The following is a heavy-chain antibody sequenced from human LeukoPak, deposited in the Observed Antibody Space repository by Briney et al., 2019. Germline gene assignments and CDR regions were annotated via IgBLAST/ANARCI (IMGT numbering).Heavy chain of an antibody. CDR2: INHSGST. V-gene: IGHV4-34*01. CDR1: GGSFSGYY. Sequence: SETLSLTCAVYGGSFSGYYWSWIRQPPGKGLEWIGEINHSGSTNYNPSLKSRVTISVDTSKNQFSLKLSSVTAADTAVYYCARSRGGYSYGSKFDYWGQGTLVTVSS. D-gene: IGHD5-18*01. CDR3: ARSRGGYSYGSKFDY. J-gene: IGHJ4*02.